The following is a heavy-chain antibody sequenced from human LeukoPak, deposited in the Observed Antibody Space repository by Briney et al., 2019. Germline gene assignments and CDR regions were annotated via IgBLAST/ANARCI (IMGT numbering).Heavy chain of an antibody. CDR3: ARSIAAAGTTLDY. J-gene: IGHJ4*02. CDR1: GGSISSHY. CDR2: IYYSGST. Sequence: SETLSLTCTVSGGSISSHYWSWSRQPPGKGLEWIGYIYYSGSTNYNPSLKSRVTISVDTSKNQFSLKLSSVTAADTAVYYCARSIAAAGTTLDYWGQGTLVTVSS. V-gene: IGHV4-59*08. D-gene: IGHD6-13*01.